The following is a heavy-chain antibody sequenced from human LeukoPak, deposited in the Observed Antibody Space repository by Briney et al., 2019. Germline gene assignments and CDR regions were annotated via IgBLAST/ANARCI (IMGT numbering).Heavy chain of an antibody. CDR3: AKDRVTYYDFLREMDWFDP. J-gene: IGHJ5*02. Sequence: PGGSLRLSCAASGFTFSSYGMHWVRQAPGKGLEWVAFIRYDGSNKYYADSVKGRFTISRDNYKNTLYLQMNSLRAEDTAVYYCAKDRVTYYDFLREMDWFDPWGQGTLVTVSS. V-gene: IGHV3-30*02. D-gene: IGHD3-3*01. CDR2: IRYDGSNK. CDR1: GFTFSSYG.